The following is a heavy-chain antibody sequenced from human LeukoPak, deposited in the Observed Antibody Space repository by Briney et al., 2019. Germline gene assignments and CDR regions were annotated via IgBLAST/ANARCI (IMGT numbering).Heavy chain of an antibody. CDR1: GGSLSGYY. J-gene: IGHJ6*03. CDR2: INHSGST. CDR3: ARGRQEYSSSWYVYYYYYMDV. D-gene: IGHD6-13*01. Sequence: SETLSLTCAVYGGSLSGYYWSWIRQPPGKGLEWIGEINHSGSTNYNPSLKSRATISVDTSKNQFSLKLSSVTAADTAVYYCARGRQEYSSSWYVYYYYYMDVWGKGTTVTVSS. V-gene: IGHV4-34*01.